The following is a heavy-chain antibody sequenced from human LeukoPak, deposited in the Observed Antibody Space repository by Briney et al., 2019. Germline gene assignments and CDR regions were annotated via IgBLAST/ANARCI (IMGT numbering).Heavy chain of an antibody. CDR1: GFTFSSYG. Sequence: GGSLRLSCAASGFTFSSYGMSWVRQAPGKGPEWVSAISGSGGSTYYADSVKGRFTISRDNAKNSLYLQMNSLRAEDTAVYYCARDFTMIVVAVDAFDIWGQGTMVTVSS. D-gene: IGHD3-22*01. J-gene: IGHJ3*02. V-gene: IGHV3-23*01. CDR3: ARDFTMIVVAVDAFDI. CDR2: ISGSGGST.